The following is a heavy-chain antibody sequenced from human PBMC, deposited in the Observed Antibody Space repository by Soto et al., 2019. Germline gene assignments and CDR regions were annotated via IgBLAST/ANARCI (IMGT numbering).Heavy chain of an antibody. CDR1: GFAFSDYA. CDR3: AIGRQHFDVWCLDY. CDR2: ISGGGGNT. D-gene: IGHD3-3*02. V-gene: IGHV3-23*01. Sequence: EVQLLESGGDLVQPGGSLRLSCAASGFAFSDYAINWVRQAPGKGLEWVSAISGGGGNTYYADSVRGRFTISRDNSKDTLYLQMNSLRAEDSALYYCAIGRQHFDVWCLDYWGQGTLVSVSS. J-gene: IGHJ4*02.